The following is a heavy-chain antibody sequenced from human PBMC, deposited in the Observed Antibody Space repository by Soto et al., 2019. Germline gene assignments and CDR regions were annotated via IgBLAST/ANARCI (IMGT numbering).Heavy chain of an antibody. J-gene: IGHJ6*02. D-gene: IGHD5-12*01. Sequence: QVQLVQSGAEVKKPGASVKVSCKASGYTFTSYDINWVRQATGQGLEWMGWMNPNSGNTGYAQKFQGTVTMTMDTSISTDYMELRSLRSEDTAVYYCARGLDGSDYYYGMDVWGQGTTVTVSS. V-gene: IGHV1-8*01. CDR3: ARGLDGSDYYYGMDV. CDR1: GYTFTSYD. CDR2: MNPNSGNT.